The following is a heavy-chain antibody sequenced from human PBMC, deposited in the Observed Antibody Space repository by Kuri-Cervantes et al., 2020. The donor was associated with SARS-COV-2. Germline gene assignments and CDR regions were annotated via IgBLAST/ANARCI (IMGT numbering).Heavy chain of an antibody. CDR1: GGTFSSYA. CDR2: IIPILGIA. J-gene: IGHJ4*02. D-gene: IGHD6-13*01. V-gene: IGHV1-69*10. CDR3: ARDGAAGTITTFDY. Sequence: SVKVSCKASGGTFSSYAISWVRQAPGQGLEWMGGIIPILGIANYAQKFQGRVTITADKSTSTAYMELSSLRSEDTAVYYCARDGAAGTITTFDYWGQGTLVTVSS.